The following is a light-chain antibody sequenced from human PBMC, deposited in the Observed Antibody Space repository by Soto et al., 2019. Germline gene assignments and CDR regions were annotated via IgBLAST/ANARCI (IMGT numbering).Light chain of an antibody. J-gene: IGLJ3*02. CDR1: SSDFGGYDF. CDR3: TSYTRSDIGV. V-gene: IGLV2-14*01. CDR2: DVS. Sequence: QSALTQPASVSGSPGQSITISCTGTSSDFGGYDFVSWYQQRPGKAPTLIIYDVSNRPSGVSNRFSGSKSGNTASLTISGLQAEDEADYYCTSYTRSDIGVFGGGTKLTVL.